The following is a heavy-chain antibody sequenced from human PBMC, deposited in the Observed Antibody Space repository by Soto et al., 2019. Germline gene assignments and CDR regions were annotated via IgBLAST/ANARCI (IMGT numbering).Heavy chain of an antibody. D-gene: IGHD6-13*01. Sequence: SETLSLTCTVSGGSISSSSYYWGWIRQPPGKGLEWIGRIYYSGSTYYNPSLKSRVTISVDTSKNQFSLKLSSVTAADTAVYYCARHIWSGSSWYDYYYGMDVWGQGTTVTVSS. J-gene: IGHJ6*02. CDR2: IYYSGST. CDR1: GGSISSSSYY. V-gene: IGHV4-39*01. CDR3: ARHIWSGSSWYDYYYGMDV.